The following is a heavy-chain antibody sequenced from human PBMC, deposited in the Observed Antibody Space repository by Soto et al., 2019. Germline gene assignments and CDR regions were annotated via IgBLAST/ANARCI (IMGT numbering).Heavy chain of an antibody. CDR2: IIPFLGIA. V-gene: IGHV1-69*08. CDR3: ARDLGGPEPS. CDR1: GGTFSSYT. J-gene: IGHJ5*02. Sequence: QVQLVQSGAEVKKPGSSVKVSCKASGGTFSSYTISWVRQAPGQGLEWMGRIIPFLGIANYAQKFQGRVTITADKSTSTAYMELSSLRSEDTAVYYCARDLGGPEPSWGQGTLVTVSS. D-gene: IGHD3-16*01.